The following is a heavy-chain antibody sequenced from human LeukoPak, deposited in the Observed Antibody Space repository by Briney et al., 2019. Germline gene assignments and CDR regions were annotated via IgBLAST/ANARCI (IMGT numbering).Heavy chain of an antibody. D-gene: IGHD6-25*01. CDR3: ARGSASSYFDY. J-gene: IGHJ4*02. V-gene: IGHV1-18*01. Sequence: GASVKVSCKTFGYTFTSYGFSWVRQAPGQGLEWMGWISAYNGNTNYAQKLQGRVTMTTDTSTRTAYMELRSLRSDDTAVYYCARGSASSYFDYWGQGTLVTVSS. CDR2: ISAYNGNT. CDR1: GYTFTSYG.